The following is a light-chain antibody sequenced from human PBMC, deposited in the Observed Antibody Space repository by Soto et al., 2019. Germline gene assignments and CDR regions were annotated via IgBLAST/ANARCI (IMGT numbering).Light chain of an antibody. J-gene: IGKJ1*01. CDR1: QSVTSTY. Sequence: EFVLTQSPNTLSLSPGERATLSFMASQSVTSTYLAWYQQRPGQSPRLLIFAAYSRAAGVPDRFSGSGSGTDFTLTISRLEPGDFAVYYCQHYGNSPQTFGQGTKVDI. CDR3: QHYGNSPQT. V-gene: IGKV3-20*01. CDR2: AAY.